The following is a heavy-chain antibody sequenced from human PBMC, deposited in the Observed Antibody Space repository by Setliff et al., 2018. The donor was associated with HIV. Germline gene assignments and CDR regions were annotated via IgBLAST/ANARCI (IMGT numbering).Heavy chain of an antibody. V-gene: IGHV1-8*02. Sequence: ASVKVSCKASGYTFTTNDINWVRQATGQGLEWMGWMNPKSGNTGYAQKFQGRVTMTRDTSIGTAYMELSSLRSDDTAVSYCARELKSSSGWYGYFYMDVWGKGTTVTVSS. CDR2: MNPKSGNT. J-gene: IGHJ6*03. D-gene: IGHD6-19*01. CDR3: ARELKSSSGWYGYFYMDV. CDR1: GYTFTTND.